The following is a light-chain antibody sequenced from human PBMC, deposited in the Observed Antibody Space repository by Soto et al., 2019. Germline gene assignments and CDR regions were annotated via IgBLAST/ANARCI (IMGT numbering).Light chain of an antibody. V-gene: IGKV1-39*01. J-gene: IGKJ2*01. CDR1: QRISNY. Sequence: DIQMTQSPSSLSASVGDRGTITCRASQRISNYLHWYQHKPGKAPRLLIYAASSLQSGVPSRFSGSGYGTDFTLTISSLQPEDFATYYCQQSYSTLDYTFGQGTKVEIK. CDR3: QQSYSTLDYT. CDR2: AAS.